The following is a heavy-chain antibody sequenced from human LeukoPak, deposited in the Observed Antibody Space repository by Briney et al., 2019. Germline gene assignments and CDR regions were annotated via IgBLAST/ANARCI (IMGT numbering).Heavy chain of an antibody. Sequence: GGSLRLSCVASGFTFSRYWMHWVRQAPGKGLEWVAYIQYDGSNEQYAHSVKGRFRISRDSSKNILYLQMNSLRAEDTAVYYCAKDRCSNGIGCYYYYMDVWGKGTTVTISS. CDR2: IQYDGSNE. D-gene: IGHD2-8*01. J-gene: IGHJ6*03. V-gene: IGHV3-30*02. CDR3: AKDRCSNGIGCYYYYMDV. CDR1: GFTFSRYW.